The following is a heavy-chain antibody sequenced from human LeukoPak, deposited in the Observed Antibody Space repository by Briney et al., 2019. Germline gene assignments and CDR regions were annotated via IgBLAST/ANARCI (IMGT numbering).Heavy chain of an antibody. CDR2: AYYRGTS. Sequence: SETLSLTCTVSNGSISSSYYWGWIRQPPGKGLEWIGSAYYRGTSYNNPSLGSRVTISVDTSKNQFSLKLSSVTAADTAVYYCARGVVRYSRYYYYYMDVWGKGTTVTVSS. J-gene: IGHJ6*03. CDR3: ARGVVRYSRYYYYYMDV. D-gene: IGHD5-12*01. CDR1: NGSISSSYY. V-gene: IGHV4-39*01.